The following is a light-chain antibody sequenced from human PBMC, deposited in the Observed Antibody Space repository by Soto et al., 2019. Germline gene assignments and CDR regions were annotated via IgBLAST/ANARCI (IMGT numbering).Light chain of an antibody. CDR2: GAS. J-gene: IGKJ5*01. V-gene: IGKV3-15*01. CDR3: QHYYNTPPT. Sequence: EIVMTQYKATLSVSPGERATLSCRASQSVSSNLAWYQQKPGQAPRLLIYGASTRATGIPARFSGSGSGTEFNLTISSLQADDAAVYYCQHYYNTPPTFGGGTRLEIK. CDR1: QSVSSN.